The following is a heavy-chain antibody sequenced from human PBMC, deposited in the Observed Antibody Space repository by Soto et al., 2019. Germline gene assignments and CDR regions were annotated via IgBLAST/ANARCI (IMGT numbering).Heavy chain of an antibody. CDR1: RYTFTGYF. J-gene: IGHJ6*02. Sequence: GASVKVSCKASRYTFTGYFMHWVRQAPGQGLEWTGWINPNSGDTNYPQKFQGWVTMTRDTSINTAYMEVSRLSSDDTAVYYCAREVAGGMDVWGQGTTVAVSS. CDR2: INPNSGDT. V-gene: IGHV1-2*04. CDR3: AREVAGGMDV.